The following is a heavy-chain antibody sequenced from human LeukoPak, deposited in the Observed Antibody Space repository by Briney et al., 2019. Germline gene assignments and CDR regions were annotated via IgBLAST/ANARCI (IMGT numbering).Heavy chain of an antibody. CDR1: GFXFSTYR. V-gene: IGHV3-21*01. J-gene: IGHJ4*02. Sequence: GGSLRLSCAASGFXFSTYRMNWVRQAPGMGLEWVSSIGLSSSYISYADSVKGRFTISRDNAKNSLYLQMNSLRAEDTAVYYCAREESRDGYGFDYWGQGTLVTVSS. CDR3: AREESRDGYGFDY. CDR2: IGLSSSYI. D-gene: IGHD5-24*01.